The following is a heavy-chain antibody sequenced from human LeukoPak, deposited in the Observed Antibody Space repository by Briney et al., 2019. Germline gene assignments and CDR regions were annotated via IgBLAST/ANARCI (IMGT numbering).Heavy chain of an antibody. CDR2: TNSGDTST. CDR1: GFPFSDLS. J-gene: IGHJ4*02. Sequence: PGGSLRLSCATSGFPFSDLSMSWVRQAPGKGLEWISTTNSGDTSTYYAESVKGRFTISRDNSKNTLYLQMSSLRVEDTAVYYCAKQSYARSLGEGGPGTLVSVSS. CDR3: AKQSYARSLGE. D-gene: IGHD2-8*01. V-gene: IGHV3-23*01.